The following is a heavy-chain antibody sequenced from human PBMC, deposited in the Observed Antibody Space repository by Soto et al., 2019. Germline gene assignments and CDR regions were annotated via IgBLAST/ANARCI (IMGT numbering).Heavy chain of an antibody. CDR2: ISSSSSYI. D-gene: IGHD5-18*01. V-gene: IGHV3-21*01. CDR3: ARDQPGYSYGYGLGY. Sequence: EVQLVESGGGLVKPGGSLRLSCAASGFTFSSYSMNWVRQAPGKGLEWVSSISSSSSYIYYADSVKGRFTISRDNAKNSLYLQMNSLRAEDMAVYYCARDQPGYSYGYGLGYWGQGTPVTVSS. CDR1: GFTFSSYS. J-gene: IGHJ4*02.